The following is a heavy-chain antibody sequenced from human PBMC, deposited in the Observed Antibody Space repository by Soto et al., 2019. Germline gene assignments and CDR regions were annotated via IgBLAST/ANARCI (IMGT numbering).Heavy chain of an antibody. V-gene: IGHV3-48*02. CDR2: ISGGSTTI. Sequence: GGSLRLSCAASGLTFRSYWMHWVRQAPGKGLVWVSYISGGSTTIYYADSVKGRFTISRDNAKNSLYLQMNSLRDEDTAVYYCARGLAEFDPWGQGTLVTVSS. J-gene: IGHJ5*02. CDR1: GLTFRSYW. CDR3: ARGLAEFDP.